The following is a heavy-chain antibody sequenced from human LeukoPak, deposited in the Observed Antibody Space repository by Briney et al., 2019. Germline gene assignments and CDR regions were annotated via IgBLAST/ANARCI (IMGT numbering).Heavy chain of an antibody. D-gene: IGHD1-7*01. CDR2: IRYDGSNK. V-gene: IGHV3-30*02. CDR3: TTLAFPGTTSGY. Sequence: GGSLRLSCAASGFTFSSYGMHWVRQAPGKGLEWVAFIRYDGSNKYYADSVKGRFTISRDNSKNTLYLQMNSLRAEDTAVYYCTTLAFPGTTSGYWGQGTLVTVSS. J-gene: IGHJ4*02. CDR1: GFTFSSYG.